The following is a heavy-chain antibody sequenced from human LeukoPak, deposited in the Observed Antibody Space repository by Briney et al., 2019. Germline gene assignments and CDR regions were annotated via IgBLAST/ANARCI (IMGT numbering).Heavy chain of an antibody. CDR2: IYYSGST. CDR3: ARGVRIAVAAPHLNY. Sequence: SETLSLTCTVSGVSISNSDYYWGWIRQPPGKGLEWIGNIYYSGSTYYNSSLKSRVIISVDTSKNQLSLRLSSLTAPDTAVYFCARGVRIAVAAPHLNYWGQGTLVTVSS. D-gene: IGHD6-19*01. CDR1: GVSISNSDYY. V-gene: IGHV4-39*01. J-gene: IGHJ4*02.